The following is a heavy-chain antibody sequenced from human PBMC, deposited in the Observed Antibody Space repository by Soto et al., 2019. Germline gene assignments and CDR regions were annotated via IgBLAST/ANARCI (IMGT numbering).Heavy chain of an antibody. V-gene: IGHV3-21*01. CDR1: GFTFSPYS. CDR3: ARVRSYSYGQGYGMDV. J-gene: IGHJ6*02. D-gene: IGHD5-18*01. Sequence: EVQLVESGGGLDKPGGSLRLSCAASGFTFSPYSMNWVRQAPGKGMERFSSISSSSGYIYYADSVKGRFTISRDDAKNSLSLQMNSLRAEDTAVYYCARVRSYSYGQGYGMDVWGQGTTVTVSS. CDR2: ISSSSGYI.